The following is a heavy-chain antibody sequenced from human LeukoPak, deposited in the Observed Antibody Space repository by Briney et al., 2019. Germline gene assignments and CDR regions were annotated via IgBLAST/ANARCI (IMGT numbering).Heavy chain of an antibody. CDR2: IYYSGST. CDR1: GGSINSHY. Sequence: PSETLSRTCTVSGGSINSHYWSWLRQPPGKGLEWIGYIYYSGSTKYNPSLKSRVTISVDTSKNQFSMKLSSVTAADTAVYYCASVGGGQQLVASPLYYFDYWGQGTLVTVSS. J-gene: IGHJ4*02. CDR3: ASVGGGQQLVASPLYYFDY. D-gene: IGHD6-13*01. V-gene: IGHV4-59*11.